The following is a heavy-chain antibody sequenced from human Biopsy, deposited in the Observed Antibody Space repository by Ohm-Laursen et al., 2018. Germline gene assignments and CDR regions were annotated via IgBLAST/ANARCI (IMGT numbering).Heavy chain of an antibody. CDR2: INPGGNST. CDR3: VLASFDY. J-gene: IGHJ4*02. CDR1: GYTFTTYH. V-gene: IGHV1-46*01. Sequence: ASVKVSCKASGYTFTTYHIHWARQAPGQGLEWMGIINPGGNSTAYTQNFQGRVTMTWDTPTTTVYMELSSLRSEDTAVYYCVLASFDYWGQGTLVTVPS.